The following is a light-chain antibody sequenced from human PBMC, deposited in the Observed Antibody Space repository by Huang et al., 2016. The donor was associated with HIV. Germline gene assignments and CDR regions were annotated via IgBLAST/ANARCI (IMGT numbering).Light chain of an antibody. J-gene: IGKJ3*01. CDR2: AAS. V-gene: IGKV1-39*01. CDR3: QQSYSNTCT. Sequence: DIQMTQSPSSLSASVGDRVIITCRASQSISSYLNWYQQQPGKAPNLLIYAASSLQIGVPSRFSGSGSGTDFTLTISSLQPEDFATYYCQQSYSNTCTFGAETKVDVK. CDR1: QSISSY.